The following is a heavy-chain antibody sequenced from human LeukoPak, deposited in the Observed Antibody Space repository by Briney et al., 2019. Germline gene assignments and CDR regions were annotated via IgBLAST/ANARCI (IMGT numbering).Heavy chain of an antibody. J-gene: IGHJ4*02. CDR1: GGSISSYY. CDR2: IYYSGST. Sequence: SETLSLTCTVSGGSISSYYWSWIRQPPGKGLEWIGYIYYSGSTNYNPSLKSRVTISVDTSKNQFSLKLSSVTAADTAVYYCARLPTHWGQGILVTVAS. CDR3: ARLPTH. V-gene: IGHV4-59*08.